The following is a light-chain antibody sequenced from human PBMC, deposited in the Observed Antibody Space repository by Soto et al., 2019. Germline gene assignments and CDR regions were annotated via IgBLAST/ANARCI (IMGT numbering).Light chain of an antibody. CDR2: RDS. Sequence: SYELTQPPSVSVSPGQTARITCSGDTLPKQYTYWYQQKSGQAPILVIYRDSARPSGIPERFSGSTSGTTVTLTISGVQAEDEADYYCQSVDSSGLFYVFGTGTKVTVL. CDR1: TLPKQY. V-gene: IGLV3-25*02. J-gene: IGLJ1*01. CDR3: QSVDSSGLFYV.